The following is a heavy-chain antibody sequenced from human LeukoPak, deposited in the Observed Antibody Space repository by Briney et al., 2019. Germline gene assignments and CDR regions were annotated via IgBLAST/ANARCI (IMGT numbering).Heavy chain of an antibody. CDR1: GYTFTGYY. V-gene: IGHV1-2*02. CDR2: INPNSGGT. CDR3: ASEIAAAGYYYYGMDV. D-gene: IGHD6-13*01. J-gene: IGHJ6*02. Sequence: ASVKVSYKASGYTFTGYYMHWVRQAPGQGLEWMGWINPNSGGTNYAQKFQGRVTMTRDTSISTAYMELSRLRSDDTAVYYCASEIAAAGYYYYGMDVWGQGTTVTVSS.